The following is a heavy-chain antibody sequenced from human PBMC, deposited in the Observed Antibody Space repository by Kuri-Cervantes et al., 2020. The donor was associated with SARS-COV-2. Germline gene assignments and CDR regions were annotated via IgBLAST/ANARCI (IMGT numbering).Heavy chain of an antibody. CDR1: GYTFTGYY. CDR2: INPNSGGT. J-gene: IGHJ6*02. D-gene: IGHD5-24*01. CDR3: ARGVAPNYGMDV. Sequence: ASVKVSCKASGYTFTGYYMHWVRQAPGQGLEWMGWINPNSGGTNYAQKFQGWVTMTRDTSTSTAYMELSRLRSDDTAVYYCARGVAPNYGMDVWGQGTTVTVSS. V-gene: IGHV1-2*04.